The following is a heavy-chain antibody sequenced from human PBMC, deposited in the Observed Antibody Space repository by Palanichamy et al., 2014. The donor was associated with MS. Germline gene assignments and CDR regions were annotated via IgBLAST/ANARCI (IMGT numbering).Heavy chain of an antibody. CDR1: GFTFSSYW. V-gene: IGHV3-7*03. J-gene: IGHJ4*02. CDR3: ARGFSDDWYMYYFEY. CDR2: INDDGREK. D-gene: IGHD3-9*01. Sequence: EVQLVESGGGLVQPGGSLRLSCAASGFTFSSYWMSWVRQAPGKGLEWVANINDDGREKYYVDSVKGRFTISRDDATNSLYLQMNSLRAEDTAVYYCARGFSDDWYMYYFEYWGQGTLVSVSS.